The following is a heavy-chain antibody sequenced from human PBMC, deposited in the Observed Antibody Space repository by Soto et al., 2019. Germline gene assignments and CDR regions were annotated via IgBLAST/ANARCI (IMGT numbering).Heavy chain of an antibody. CDR3: ARHPSDFWFDP. V-gene: IGHV4-39*01. CDR2: IYYSGST. CDR1: GGSISSSGYF. J-gene: IGHJ5*02. D-gene: IGHD2-21*02. Sequence: PSETLSLTCSFSGGSISSSGYFWGWIRQPPGKGLEWIGSIYYSGSTYYNPPLKSRVTVSVDTSKNQFSLKLSSVTAADTAVYYCARHPSDFWFDPWGQGTLVTVSS.